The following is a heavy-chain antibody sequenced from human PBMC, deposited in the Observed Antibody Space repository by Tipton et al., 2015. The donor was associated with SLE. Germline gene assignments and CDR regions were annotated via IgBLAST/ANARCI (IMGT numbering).Heavy chain of an antibody. V-gene: IGHV4-31*03. D-gene: IGHD6-19*01. CDR1: GDSIGSGGYF. J-gene: IGHJ4*02. CDR3: GRHRQWLVES. CDR2: IYYSGNT. Sequence: TLSLTCTVSGDSIGSGGYFWNWIRQHPGKGLEWIGYIYYSGNTYYNPSLKSRVTISVDTSKNQFSLKLTSVTAEDTAVYFCGRHRQWLVESWGQGTLVTVSS.